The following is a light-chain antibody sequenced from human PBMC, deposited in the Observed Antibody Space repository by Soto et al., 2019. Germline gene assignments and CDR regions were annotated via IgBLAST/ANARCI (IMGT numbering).Light chain of an antibody. CDR2: DAS. V-gene: IGKV3-11*01. J-gene: IGKJ5*01. Sequence: EIVLTQSPATLSLSPGERATLSCRASQSVSSYLAWYQQKPGQAPRLLIYDASNRATGIPARFGGSGSGTDFTLTIDNLEPEDFAIYYCQQRNNWPPITFGQGTRLEIK. CDR1: QSVSSY. CDR3: QQRNNWPPIT.